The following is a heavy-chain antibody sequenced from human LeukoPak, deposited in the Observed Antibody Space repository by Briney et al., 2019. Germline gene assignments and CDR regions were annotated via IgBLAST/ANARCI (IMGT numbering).Heavy chain of an antibody. Sequence: PSETLSLTCTVSGGSISSSSYYWGWIRQPPGKGLEWIGSIYYSGSTYYNPSLKSRVTISVDTSKNQFSLKLSSVTAADTAVYYCARVVYYDFWSGYYMRYYYYYYMDVWGKGTTVTVSS. CDR3: ARVVYYDFWSGYYMRYYYYYYMDV. J-gene: IGHJ6*03. CDR2: IYYSGST. CDR1: GGSISSSSYY. D-gene: IGHD3-3*01. V-gene: IGHV4-39*07.